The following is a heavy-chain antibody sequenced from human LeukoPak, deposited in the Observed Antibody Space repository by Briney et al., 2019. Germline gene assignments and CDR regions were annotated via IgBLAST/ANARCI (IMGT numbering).Heavy chain of an antibody. J-gene: IGHJ5*02. Sequence: ASVKVSCKASGYTFTGYYMHWVRQAPGQGLEWMGWINPNSGGTNYAQKFQGRVTMTRDTSISTAYMELSRLRSDDTAVYYCARAKAEGYSRLPFDPWGQGTLVTVSS. CDR1: GYTFTGYY. D-gene: IGHD6-13*01. CDR2: INPNSGGT. CDR3: ARAKAEGYSRLPFDP. V-gene: IGHV1-2*02.